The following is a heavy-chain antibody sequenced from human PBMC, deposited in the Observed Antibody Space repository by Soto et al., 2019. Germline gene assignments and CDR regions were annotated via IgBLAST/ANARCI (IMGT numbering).Heavy chain of an antibody. J-gene: IGHJ6*03. CDR2: IYYSGST. CDR3: ARRPRSTDYYYMDV. CDR1: GWSIPSMCFH. V-gene: IGHV4-39*01. Sequence: PSETLFLTRPFPGWSIPSMCFHSGLIRQPPGKGREWSGSIYYSGSTYYNPSLKSRVTISEDTSKNQFSLKLSSVTAADTAVYYCARRPRSTDYYYMDVWGKGTTVTVSS. D-gene: IGHD2-2*01.